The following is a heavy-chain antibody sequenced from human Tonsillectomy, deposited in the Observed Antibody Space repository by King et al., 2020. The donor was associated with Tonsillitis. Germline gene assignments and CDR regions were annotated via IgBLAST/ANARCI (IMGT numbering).Heavy chain of an antibody. CDR2: IYYSGST. D-gene: IGHD4-11*01. Sequence: QLQESGPGLAKPSETLSLTCTVSGGSISSSSYYWGWIRQPPGKGLEWIGSIYYSGSTYYNPSLKIRVTISVDTSKNQFSLKLSSVTAADTAVYYCAKTTTSYGMDVWGQGTTVTVSS. V-gene: IGHV4-39*01. J-gene: IGHJ6*02. CDR3: AKTTTSYGMDV. CDR1: GGSISSSSYY.